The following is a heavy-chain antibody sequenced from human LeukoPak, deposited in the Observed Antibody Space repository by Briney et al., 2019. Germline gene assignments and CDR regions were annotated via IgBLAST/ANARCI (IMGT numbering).Heavy chain of an antibody. CDR3: ARDVNDILTGYSYNWFDP. CDR1: GYTFTGYY. Sequence: ASVKVSCKASGYTFTGYYMHRVRQDPGQGLEWMGWINPNSGGTNYAQKFQGWVTMTRDTSISTAYMELSRLRSDDTAVYYCARDVNDILTGYSYNWFDPWGQGTLVTVSS. J-gene: IGHJ5*02. V-gene: IGHV1-2*04. CDR2: INPNSGGT. D-gene: IGHD3-9*01.